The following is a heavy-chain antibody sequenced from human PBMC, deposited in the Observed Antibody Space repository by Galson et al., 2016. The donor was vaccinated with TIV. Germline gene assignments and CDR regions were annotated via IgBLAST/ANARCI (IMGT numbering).Heavy chain of an antibody. Sequence: QSGAEVKKPGESLKISCQSSGYKFNSYWIGWVRQMPGKGPEWMGIIYPGDSDSRKSPSFQGQVTMSVDKSINTAYLQLSSLKASDTAMDYCARQSENAYDVWGQGTLVTVSS. V-gene: IGHV5-51*01. CDR1: GYKFNSYW. J-gene: IGHJ3*01. CDR2: IYPGDSDS. CDR3: ARQSENAYDV.